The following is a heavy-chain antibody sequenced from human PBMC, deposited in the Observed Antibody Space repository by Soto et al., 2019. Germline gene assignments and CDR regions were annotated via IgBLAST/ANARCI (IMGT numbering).Heavy chain of an antibody. D-gene: IGHD1-7*01. CDR2: ISYDGSNK. CDR3: AREAGGPITGTTNGMDV. Sequence: GGSLRLSCAASGFTFSNYAMHWVRQAPGKGLEWVALISYDGSNKYYADSVKGRFTISRDNFKNTLYLQMNRLRPEDTAVYYCAREAGGPITGTTNGMDVWGQGTTVIVSS. CDR1: GFTFSNYA. V-gene: IGHV3-30-3*01. J-gene: IGHJ6*02.